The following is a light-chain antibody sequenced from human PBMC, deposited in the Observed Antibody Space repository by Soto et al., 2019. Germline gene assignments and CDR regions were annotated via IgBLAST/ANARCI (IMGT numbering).Light chain of an antibody. CDR2: HVT. Sequence: QSVLTQPASVSGSLGQSITISCSGTSSYVGAYNYVSWYQQYPGKAPKLMIYHVTDRPSGVSNRFSGSKSGNTASLTISGLQAEDEADYYCCSYTTSNTFVFGTGTKVTVL. CDR3: CSYTTSNTFV. J-gene: IGLJ1*01. V-gene: IGLV2-14*01. CDR1: SSYVGAYNY.